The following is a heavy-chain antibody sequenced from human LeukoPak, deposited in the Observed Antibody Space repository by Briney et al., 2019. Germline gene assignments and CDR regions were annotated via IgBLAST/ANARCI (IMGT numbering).Heavy chain of an antibody. J-gene: IGHJ4*02. D-gene: IGHD2-15*01. Sequence: GGPLRLSCVAGGLTLSNYSMNWLRQAAGQGLAWVSYISSSSSTIYYADSVKGRFTISRDNAKNSLYLQMNSLRVEDTAVYYCSRIPDVVTGEDFWGQGTRVSVSS. CDR3: SRIPDVVTGEDF. CDR1: GLTLSNYS. V-gene: IGHV3-48*01. CDR2: ISSSSSTI.